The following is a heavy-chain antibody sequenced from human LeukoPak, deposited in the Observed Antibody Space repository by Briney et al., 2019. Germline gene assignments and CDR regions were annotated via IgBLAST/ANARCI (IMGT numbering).Heavy chain of an antibody. CDR3: ARAYYDSMDV. Sequence: GGSLRLSCAASGFTFSSYAMHWVRQATGKGLEWVAVISYDGSNKYYADSVKGRFTISRDNSKNTLYLQMNSLRAEDTAVYYCARAYYDSMDVWGKGTTVTVSS. CDR1: GFTFSSYA. J-gene: IGHJ6*04. D-gene: IGHD3-22*01. CDR2: ISYDGSNK. V-gene: IGHV3-30*04.